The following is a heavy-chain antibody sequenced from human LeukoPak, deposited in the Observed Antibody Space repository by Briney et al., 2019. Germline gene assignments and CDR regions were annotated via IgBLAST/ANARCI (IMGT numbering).Heavy chain of an antibody. D-gene: IGHD3-9*01. V-gene: IGHV3-53*01. CDR3: ASGLPYYDTY. CDR2: IQSDGSEK. CDR1: GFTVSSNY. Sequence: GGSLRLSCAASGFTVSSNYMSWVRQAPGKGLEWVAFIQSDGSEKSSADSVKGRFSISRDNSKNTLYLQMNSLRAEDTAVYYCASGLPYYDTYWGQGTLVTVSS. J-gene: IGHJ4*02.